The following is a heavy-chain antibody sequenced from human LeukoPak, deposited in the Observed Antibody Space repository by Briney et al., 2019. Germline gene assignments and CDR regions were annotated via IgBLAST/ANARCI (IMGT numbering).Heavy chain of an antibody. Sequence: PETLSLTCTVSGGSISSYYWSWIRQPPGKGLEWIGYIYYSGSTNYNPSLKSRVTISVDTSKNQFSLKLSSVTAADTAVYYCARVGNWGTVDYWGQGTLVTVSS. CDR3: ARVGNWGTVDY. V-gene: IGHV4-59*01. CDR2: IYYSGST. D-gene: IGHD7-27*01. J-gene: IGHJ4*02. CDR1: GGSISSYY.